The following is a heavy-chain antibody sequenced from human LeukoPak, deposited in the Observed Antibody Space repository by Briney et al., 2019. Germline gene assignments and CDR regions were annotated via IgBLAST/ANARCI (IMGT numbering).Heavy chain of an antibody. CDR1: GFTFSSYG. J-gene: IGHJ4*02. CDR2: IWYDGSNK. D-gene: IGHD3-22*01. Sequence: PGGSLRLSCAASGFTFSSYGMHWVRQAPGKRLEWVAVIWYDGSNKYYADSVKGRFTISRDNSKNTLYLQMNSLRAEDTAVYYCAREGYSSGYYFDYWGQGTLVTVSS. CDR3: AREGYSSGYYFDY. V-gene: IGHV3-33*01.